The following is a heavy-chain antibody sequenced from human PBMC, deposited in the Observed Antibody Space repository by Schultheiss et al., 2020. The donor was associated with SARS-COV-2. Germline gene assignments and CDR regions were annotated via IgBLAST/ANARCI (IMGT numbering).Heavy chain of an antibody. D-gene: IGHD2-2*01. J-gene: IGHJ4*02. CDR2: ISGSGGST. Sequence: GGSLRLSCAASGFTFSSYAMHWVRQAPGKGLERVSAISGSGGSTYYADSVKGRFTISRDNSKNTLYLQMNSLRAEDTAVYYCAKAHGAYCSSTSCYRGDYWGQGTLVTVSS. CDR3: AKAHGAYCSSTSCYRGDY. CDR1: GFTFSSYA. V-gene: IGHV3-23*01.